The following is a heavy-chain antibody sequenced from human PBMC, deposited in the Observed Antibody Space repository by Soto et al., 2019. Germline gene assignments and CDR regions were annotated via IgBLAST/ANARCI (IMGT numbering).Heavy chain of an antibody. J-gene: IGHJ6*03. Sequence: ASVKVSCKASGYTFTGYYMHWVRQAPGQGLEWMGWINPNSGGTNYAQKFQGWVTMTRDTSISTAYMELGRLGSDDTAVYYCAREGPYIEQLASSDYYYYYYMDVWGKGTTVTVSS. V-gene: IGHV1-2*04. CDR1: GYTFTGYY. CDR2: INPNSGGT. D-gene: IGHD6-6*01. CDR3: AREGPYIEQLASSDYYYYYYMDV.